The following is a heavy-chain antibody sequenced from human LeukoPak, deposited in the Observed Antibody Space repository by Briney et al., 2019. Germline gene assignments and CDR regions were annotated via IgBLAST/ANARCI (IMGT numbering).Heavy chain of an antibody. D-gene: IGHD3-3*01. V-gene: IGHV1-2*02. Sequence: ASVTVSCKASGFTFTNYCMHWVRQAPGQGLEWMVWINPNSGATKYAQNFQGRVTMTRDNAISTNYMELSSQTTDDPAVYCCATVLAFADFPSTYPIIDYWGQGTLVTVSS. CDR3: ATVLAFADFPSTYPIIDY. CDR1: GFTFTNYC. J-gene: IGHJ4*02. CDR2: INPNSGAT.